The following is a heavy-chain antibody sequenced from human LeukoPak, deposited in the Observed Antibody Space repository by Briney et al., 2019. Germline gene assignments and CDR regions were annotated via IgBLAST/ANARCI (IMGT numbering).Heavy chain of an antibody. CDR1: GGSFSGYY. Sequence: PSETLSLTCAVYGGSFSGYYWSWIRQPPGKGLEWIGEINHSGSTNYNPSLKSRVTISVDTSKNQFSLKLSSVTAADTAVYYCARAPRITMVRGVHAFDIWGQGTMVTVSS. CDR3: ARAPRITMVRGVHAFDI. D-gene: IGHD3-10*01. V-gene: IGHV4-34*01. CDR2: INHSGST. J-gene: IGHJ3*02.